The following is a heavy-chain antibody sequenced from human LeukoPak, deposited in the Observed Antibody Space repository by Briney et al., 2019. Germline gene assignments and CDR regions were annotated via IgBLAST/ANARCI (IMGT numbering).Heavy chain of an antibody. CDR2: ISYDGSNK. CDR3: ARDGGYCSSTRCYLEYYFDY. Sequence: GGSLRLSCAASGFTFSSYATHWVRQAPGKGLEWVAVISYDGSNKYYADSVKGRFTISRDNSKDTLYLQMSSLRAEDTAVYYCARDGGYCSSTRCYLEYYFDYWGQGTLVTVSS. D-gene: IGHD2-2*01. J-gene: IGHJ4*02. V-gene: IGHV3-30*04. CDR1: GFTFSSYA.